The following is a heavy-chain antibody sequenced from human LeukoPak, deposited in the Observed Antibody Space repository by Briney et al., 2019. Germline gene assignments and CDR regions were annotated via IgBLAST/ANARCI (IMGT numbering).Heavy chain of an antibody. CDR3: ARVMRCSGGSCYDY. CDR2: INHSGSA. Sequence: PSETLSLTCAVSGGSFSGYYWTWIRQPPGKGLEWIGEINHSGSANYNPSLMSRVTISLDTSKNHFSLNLGSVTAADTAVYYCARVMRCSGGSCYDYWGQGTLVTVSS. J-gene: IGHJ4*02. D-gene: IGHD2-15*01. V-gene: IGHV4-34*01. CDR1: GGSFSGYY.